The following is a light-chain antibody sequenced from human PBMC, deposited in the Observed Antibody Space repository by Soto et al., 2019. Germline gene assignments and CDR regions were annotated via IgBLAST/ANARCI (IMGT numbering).Light chain of an antibody. CDR2: SNN. CDR1: SSNIGSNY. V-gene: IGLV1-47*02. CDR3: AAWDDSLSGVV. Sequence: QSVLTQPPSASGTPGQRVTISCSGSSSNIGSNYVYWYQQLPGTAPKLLIYSNNQRPSGDPDRFSGSKSGTSASLAISGLRSEDEADYYCAAWDDSLSGVVFGGGTKLTVL. J-gene: IGLJ2*01.